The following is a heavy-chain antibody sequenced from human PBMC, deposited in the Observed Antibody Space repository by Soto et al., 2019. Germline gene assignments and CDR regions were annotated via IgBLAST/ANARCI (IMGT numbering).Heavy chain of an antibody. J-gene: IGHJ3*02. V-gene: IGHV3-33*01. CDR3: ARDNWNYVSAFDI. CDR1: GFNFSSYG. CDR2: IWSDGSNK. D-gene: IGHD1-7*01. Sequence: PGGSLRLSCAASGFNFSSYGIHWVRQVPGKGLEWVAVIWSDGSNKYYADSVKGRFTISRDNSKNTLYLQMNSLRADDTAFYYCARDNWNYVSAFDIWGQGTMVTVSS.